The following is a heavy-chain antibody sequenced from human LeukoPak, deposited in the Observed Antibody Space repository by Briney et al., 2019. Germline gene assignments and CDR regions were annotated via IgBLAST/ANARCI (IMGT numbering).Heavy chain of an antibody. Sequence: SETLSLTCTVSGGSISSSSYYWGWIRQPPGKGLEWIGSIYYSGSTYYNPSLKSRVTISVDTSKNQFSLKLSSVTAADTAVYYCARESEAREFDYWGQGTLVTVSS. CDR2: IYYSGST. V-gene: IGHV4-39*01. CDR3: ARESEAREFDY. D-gene: IGHD3-10*01. CDR1: GGSISSSSYY. J-gene: IGHJ4*02.